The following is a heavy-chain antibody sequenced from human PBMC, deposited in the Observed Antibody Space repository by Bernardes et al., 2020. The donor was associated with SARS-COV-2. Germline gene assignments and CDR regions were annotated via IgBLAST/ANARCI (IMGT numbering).Heavy chain of an antibody. J-gene: IGHJ3*02. CDR2: IYWNDDK. CDR1: GFPLSTSGVD. Sequence: SGVTRIKPTQTLTLTCTLSGFPLSTSGVDVGWIRQPPGKALEWLVLIYWNDDKRYSPSLKSRVTITKDTSKNQVVLTMTNMDPVDTATYYCAHPSRYYYDTDGYYSPDAVDIWGQGTMVAVSS. CDR3: AHPSRYYYDTDGYYSPDAVDI. D-gene: IGHD3-22*01. V-gene: IGHV2-5*01.